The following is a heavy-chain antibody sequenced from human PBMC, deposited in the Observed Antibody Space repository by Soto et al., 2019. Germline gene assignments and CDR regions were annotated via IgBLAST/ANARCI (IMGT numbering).Heavy chain of an antibody. CDR3: AKIGCYFQAFDP. CDR1: GGSIRDYY. V-gene: IGHV4-59*08. CDR2: IYYTGTT. D-gene: IGHD3-10*01. Sequence: SETLSLTCTVSGGSIRDYYWSWIRQPPGKGLEWIGYIYYTGTTKYNPSLKSRVTISVDSPKNQFSLKLDSVTAADTAGYYCAKIGCYFQAFDPWGQGTLVTVS. J-gene: IGHJ5*02.